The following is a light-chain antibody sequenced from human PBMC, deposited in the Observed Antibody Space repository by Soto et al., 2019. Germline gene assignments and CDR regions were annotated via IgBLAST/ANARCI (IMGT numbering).Light chain of an antibody. J-gene: IGKJ5*01. CDR3: QQRSNWPPIT. CDR1: QSLSSY. Sequence: IVGTQCPANVSLSPGERATLSFLASQSLSSYLAWYQQKPGQAPRLLIYDASNRATGIPARFSGSGSGTDFTLTISSLEPEDFAVYYCQQRSNWPPITFGQGTRLENK. V-gene: IGKV3-11*01. CDR2: DAS.